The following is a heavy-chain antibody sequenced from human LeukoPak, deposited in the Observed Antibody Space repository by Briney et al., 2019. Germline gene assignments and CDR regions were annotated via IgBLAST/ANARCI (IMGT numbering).Heavy chain of an antibody. Sequence: GGSLRLSCAASGFTLSSCGMHWVRQAPGKGLEWVAVISYDGSNKYYADSVKGRFTISRDNSKNTLYLQMNSLRAEDTAVYYCANQGSSSWYVLFDYWGQGTLVTVSS. V-gene: IGHV3-30*18. J-gene: IGHJ4*02. CDR3: ANQGSSSWYVLFDY. D-gene: IGHD6-13*01. CDR1: GFTLSSCG. CDR2: ISYDGSNK.